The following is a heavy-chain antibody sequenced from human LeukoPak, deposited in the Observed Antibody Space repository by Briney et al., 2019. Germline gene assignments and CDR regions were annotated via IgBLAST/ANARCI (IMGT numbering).Heavy chain of an antibody. D-gene: IGHD2-15*01. CDR3: AREGYCSGGSCRKYYFDY. CDR2: ISGSGGTP. J-gene: IGHJ4*02. CDR1: GFTFSSYA. Sequence: PGGSLRLSCAASGFTFSSYAMSWVRQAPGKGLEWVSAISGSGGTPYYADSVKGRFTISRDNAKNTLYLQMNSLRAEDTAVYYCAREGYCSGGSCRKYYFDYWGQGTLVTVSS. V-gene: IGHV3-23*01.